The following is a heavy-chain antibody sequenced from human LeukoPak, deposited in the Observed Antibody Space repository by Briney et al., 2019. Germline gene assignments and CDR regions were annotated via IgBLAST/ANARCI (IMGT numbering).Heavy chain of an antibody. V-gene: IGHV4-59*01. Sequence: SSETLSLTCTVSGGSISSYYWSWIRKPPGKGLEWIGYTYYSGSTNYNPSLKSRVTISVDTSKNQFSLKLSSVTAADTAVYYCARVEGSGWPMGGPYYFDYWGQGTLVTVSS. CDR2: TYYSGST. CDR1: GGSISSYY. D-gene: IGHD6-19*01. J-gene: IGHJ4*02. CDR3: ARVEGSGWPMGGPYYFDY.